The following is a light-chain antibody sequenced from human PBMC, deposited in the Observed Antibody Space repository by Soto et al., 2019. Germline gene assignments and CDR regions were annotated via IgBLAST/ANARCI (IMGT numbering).Light chain of an antibody. Sequence: EIVLTQSPGTLSLSPGERATLSCRASQSVTSSSLAWYQQKPGQAPRLLIYGASTRATVIPDRFSGSGSGTYITLTISRLDPDDFAVYYCQQYGASPLYTFGQGTKLKIK. CDR3: QQYGASPLYT. CDR1: QSVTSSS. J-gene: IGKJ2*01. V-gene: IGKV3-20*01. CDR2: GAS.